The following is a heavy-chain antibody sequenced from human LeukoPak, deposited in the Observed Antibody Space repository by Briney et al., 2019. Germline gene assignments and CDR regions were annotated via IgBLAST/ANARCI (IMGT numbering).Heavy chain of an antibody. CDR3: AREGSSGNRYYLDY. D-gene: IGHD3-22*01. V-gene: IGHV4-34*01. J-gene: IGHJ4*02. CDR2: INHSGST. Sequence: PSETLSLTCAVYGGSFSGYYWSWIRQPPGKGLEWIGEINHSGSTNYNPSLKSRVTISVDTSKNQFSLKLSSVTAADTAVYYCAREGSSGNRYYLDYWGQGTLVTVSS. CDR1: GGSFSGYY.